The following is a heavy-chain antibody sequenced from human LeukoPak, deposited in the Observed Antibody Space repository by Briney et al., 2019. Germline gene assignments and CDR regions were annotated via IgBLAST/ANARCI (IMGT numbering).Heavy chain of an antibody. CDR1: GGTFSSYA. V-gene: IGHV1-69*13. Sequence: ASVKVSCKASGGTFSSYAISWVRRAPGQGLEWMGGIIPIFGTANYAQKFQGRVTITADESTSTAYMELSSPRSEDTAVYYCARDLYSSSSVPHYYYYGMDVWGQGTTVTVSS. CDR3: ARDLYSSSSVPHYYYYGMDV. D-gene: IGHD6-6*01. CDR2: IIPIFGTA. J-gene: IGHJ6*02.